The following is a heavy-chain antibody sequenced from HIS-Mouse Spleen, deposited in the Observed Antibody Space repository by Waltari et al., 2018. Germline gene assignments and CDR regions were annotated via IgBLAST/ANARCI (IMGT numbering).Heavy chain of an antibody. CDR1: GFTFSSYG. CDR2: IWYDGSNK. CDR3: AKDNEYSSSSYFDY. D-gene: IGHD6-6*01. V-gene: IGHV3-33*06. Sequence: QVQLVESGGGVVQPGRSLRLSCAASGFTFSSYGMHWVRRAPGKGLEWVAVIWYDGSNKYYADSVKGRFTISRDNSKNTLYLQMNSLRAEDTAVYYCAKDNEYSSSSYFDYWGQGTLVTVSS. J-gene: IGHJ4*02.